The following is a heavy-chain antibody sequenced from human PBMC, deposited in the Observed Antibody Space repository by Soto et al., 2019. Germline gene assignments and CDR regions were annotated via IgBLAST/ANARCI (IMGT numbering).Heavy chain of an antibody. CDR2: IIPIVGTA. Sequence: SVKVSCKASGGTFSSYAISWVRQAPGQGLEWMGGIIPIVGTANYAQKFQGRVTITADESTSTAYMELSSLRSEDTAVYYCARYCSGASCYFYYYYGMDVWGQGTTVTVSS. CDR1: GGTFSSYA. CDR3: ARYCSGASCYFYYYYGMDV. V-gene: IGHV1-69*13. D-gene: IGHD2-15*01. J-gene: IGHJ6*02.